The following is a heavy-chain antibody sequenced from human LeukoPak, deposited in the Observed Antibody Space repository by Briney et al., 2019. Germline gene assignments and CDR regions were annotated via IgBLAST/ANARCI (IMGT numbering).Heavy chain of an antibody. J-gene: IGHJ4*02. CDR1: GFTFSSYT. Sequence: PGRSLRLSCVASGFTFSSYTIHWVRQAPGKGLEWVAVISYDGSNNYYSDSVKGRFTISRDNAKNSLYLQMNSLRAEDTAVYYCAREGGNFDYWGQGTLVTVSS. CDR2: ISYDGSNN. CDR3: AREGGNFDY. V-gene: IGHV3-30*04. D-gene: IGHD3-16*01.